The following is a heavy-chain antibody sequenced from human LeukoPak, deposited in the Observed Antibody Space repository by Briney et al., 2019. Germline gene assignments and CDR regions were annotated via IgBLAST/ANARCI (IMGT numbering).Heavy chain of an antibody. CDR1: GYSISSGYY. V-gene: IGHV4-38-2*02. D-gene: IGHD3-10*01. Sequence: PSETLSLTCTVSGYSISSGYYWGWIRQPPGKGLGWIGSGYHIGSTYYNPSLKSRVTISIDTSNNQFSLKLTSVTAADTAVYYCAKTLLRDDAFDIWGQGTVVTVSS. J-gene: IGHJ3*02. CDR3: AKTLLRDDAFDI. CDR2: GYHIGST.